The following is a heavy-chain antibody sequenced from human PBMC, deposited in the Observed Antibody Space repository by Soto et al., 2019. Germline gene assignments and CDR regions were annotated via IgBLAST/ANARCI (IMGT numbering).Heavy chain of an antibody. CDR2: IYHSGYT. J-gene: IGHJ5*02. Sequence: QMRLQESGSGLVKPSQTLSLTCAVSGGSISSGGYAWNWIRQPPGKGLEWIGYIYHSGYTSYNPSLNSRVTISVDKSTNQFSLVLSFVTAADTAVYYCARDSLTGNYFDPWGQGTLVTVSS. V-gene: IGHV4-30-2*01. CDR3: ARDSLTGNYFDP. CDR1: GGSISSGGYA. D-gene: IGHD1-7*01.